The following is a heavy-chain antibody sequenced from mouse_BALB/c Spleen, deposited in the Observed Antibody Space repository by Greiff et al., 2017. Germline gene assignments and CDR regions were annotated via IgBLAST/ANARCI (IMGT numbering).Heavy chain of an antibody. J-gene: IGHJ3*01. Sequence: EVKVVESGGGLVKPGGSLKLSCAASGFTFSSYAMSWVRQTPEKRLEWVASISSGGSTYYPDSVKGRFTISRDNARNILYLQMSSLRSEDTAMYYCAIEERAWFAYWGQGTLVTVSA. CDR2: ISSGGST. CDR1: GFTFSSYA. V-gene: IGHV5-6-5*01. CDR3: AIEERAWFAY.